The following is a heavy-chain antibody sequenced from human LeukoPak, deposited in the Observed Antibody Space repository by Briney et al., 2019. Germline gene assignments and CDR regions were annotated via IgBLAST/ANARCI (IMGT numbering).Heavy chain of an antibody. D-gene: IGHD3-22*01. CDR3: ARVIYYDSSAPLPIDAFDI. V-gene: IGHV1-18*01. CDR2: ISAYNGNT. Sequence: ASVKVSCTASGYTFTSYGISWVRQAPGQGLEWMGWISAYNGNTNYAQKLQGRVTMTTDTSTSTAYMEMRSLRSDDTAVYYCARVIYYDSSAPLPIDAFDIWGQGTMVTVSS. CDR1: GYTFTSYG. J-gene: IGHJ3*02.